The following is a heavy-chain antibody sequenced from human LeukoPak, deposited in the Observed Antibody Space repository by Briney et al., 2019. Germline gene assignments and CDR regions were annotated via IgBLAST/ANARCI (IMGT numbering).Heavy chain of an antibody. D-gene: IGHD4-23*01. J-gene: IGHJ6*02. CDR1: GGSISSYY. CDR2: IYPSGST. CDR3: ARLNRAVEYGMDV. V-gene: IGHV4-4*07. Sequence: SETLSLTCTVSGGSISSYYWSWIRQPAGQGLEWIGRIYPSGSTNYNPSLKSRVTMSVDTSNTQFSLKLSSGTAADTAVYYCARLNRAVEYGMDVWGQGTTVTVSS.